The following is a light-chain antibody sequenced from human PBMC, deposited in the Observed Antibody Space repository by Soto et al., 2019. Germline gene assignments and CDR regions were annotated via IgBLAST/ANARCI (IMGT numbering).Light chain of an antibody. J-gene: IGKJ4*01. Sequence: DIQMTQSPPSLSASVGDRVTITCRASQTISDYLHWYQQKPGKAPTLLIYGSSSLQTGVPPRFSGSGSGTEFTFTISSLQPEDFGTYYCQQTYDSLVSFGGGTKVDLK. CDR3: QQTYDSLVS. V-gene: IGKV1-39*01. CDR1: QTISDY. CDR2: GSS.